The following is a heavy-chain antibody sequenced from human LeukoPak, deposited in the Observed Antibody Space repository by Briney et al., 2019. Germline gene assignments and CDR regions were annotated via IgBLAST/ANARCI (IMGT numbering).Heavy chain of an antibody. CDR2: ISGSGGDT. V-gene: IGHV3-23*01. J-gene: IGHJ4*02. Sequence: GGSLRLSCTVSGPTFTRYAMNWVRQAPGKGLEWVSTISGSGGDTHYADSVKGRFSISRDNSNNMLYLGMNSLRAEDTAVYYCAKGPAAGPPYYFDYWGQGTLVTVSP. CDR3: AKGPAAGPPYYFDY. CDR1: GPTFTRYA. D-gene: IGHD6-13*01.